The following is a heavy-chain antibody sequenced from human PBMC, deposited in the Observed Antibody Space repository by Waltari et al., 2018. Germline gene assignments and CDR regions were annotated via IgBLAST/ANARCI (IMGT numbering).Heavy chain of an antibody. Sequence: QVQLQESGPGLVKPSATLSLTCTVPGGSISSYYWSWIRQPPGKGLDWIGYIYYSGSTNYNPSLKSRVTISVDTSKNQFSLKLSSVTAADKAVYYCARVTRSSSIDYWGQGTLVTVSS. D-gene: IGHD6-6*01. V-gene: IGHV4-59*01. CDR1: GGSISSYY. CDR2: IYYSGST. J-gene: IGHJ4*02. CDR3: ARVTRSSSIDY.